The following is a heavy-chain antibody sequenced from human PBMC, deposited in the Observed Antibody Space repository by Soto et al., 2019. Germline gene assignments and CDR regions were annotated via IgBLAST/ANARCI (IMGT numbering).Heavy chain of an antibody. V-gene: IGHV3-23*01. CDR1: GFTFSSYA. CDR2: ISGSGGAT. Sequence: EVQLLESGGGLVQPGGSLRLSCAASGFTFSSYAMSWVRQAPGKGLEWVSAISGGISGSGGATYYADSVKGRFTITRDNSKNTLYLQMNSLRAEDTAVYYCVKDRAYGGNYILDYWGQGTLVTVSS. D-gene: IGHD3-22*01. CDR3: VKDRAYGGNYILDY. J-gene: IGHJ4*02.